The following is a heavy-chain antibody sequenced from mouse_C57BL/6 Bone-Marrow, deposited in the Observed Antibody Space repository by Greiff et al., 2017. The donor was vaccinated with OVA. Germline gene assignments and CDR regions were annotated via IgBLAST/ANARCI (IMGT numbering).Heavy chain of an antibody. Sequence: EVKLLESGAELVRPGASVKLSCTASGFNIKDDYMHWVKQRPEQGLEWIGWIDPENGDTEYASKFQGKATITADTSSNTAYLQLSSLTSEDTAVYYCTTDGFAYWGQGTLVTVSA. CDR3: TTDGFAY. CDR1: GFNIKDDY. V-gene: IGHV14-4*01. D-gene: IGHD2-3*01. J-gene: IGHJ3*01. CDR2: IDPENGDT.